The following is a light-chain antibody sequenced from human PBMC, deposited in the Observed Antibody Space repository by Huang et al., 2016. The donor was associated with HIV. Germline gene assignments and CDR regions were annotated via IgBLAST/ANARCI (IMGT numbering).Light chain of an antibody. J-gene: IGKJ1*01. Sequence: EIVMTQSPATLSVSPGERATLSCRASQSVSSNLAWYQQKPGQAPRLLIYGASTRATGMPARCSGSGYGTEFTLTISSMQSEDFAVYYCQQYNNWPPWTFGQGTKVEIK. CDR1: QSVSSN. V-gene: IGKV3-15*01. CDR3: QQYNNWPPWT. CDR2: GAS.